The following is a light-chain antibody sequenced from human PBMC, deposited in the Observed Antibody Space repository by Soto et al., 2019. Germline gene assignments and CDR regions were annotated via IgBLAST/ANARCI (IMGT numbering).Light chain of an antibody. CDR1: QHVTTTY. CDR3: QQYDSSFT. J-gene: IGKJ4*01. Sequence: VLTQSPATLSLSPGERATLSCTASQHVTTTYISWYQHKFGQAPRLLIYGASTRATGTPDRFTGGGFGTDFNLSISRVEPEEFAVYYCQQYDSSFTFGGGTKVEMK. V-gene: IGKV3-20*01. CDR2: GAS.